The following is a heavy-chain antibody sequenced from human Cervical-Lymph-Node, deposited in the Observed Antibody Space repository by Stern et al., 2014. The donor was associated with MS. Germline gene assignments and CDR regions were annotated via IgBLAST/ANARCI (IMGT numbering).Heavy chain of an antibody. J-gene: IGHJ4*02. D-gene: IGHD5-24*01. CDR1: GFTFSSYG. CDR2: AWYDGSTA. CDR3: ARGHIPYAYNYLFDY. Sequence: VQLVESGGGVVQPGTSLRLSCAASGFTFSSYGMHWVRQAPGKGLEWVALAWYDGSTAYYTNSVKGRFTISRDNSKNTLSLQTNSLTAEDTAVYYCARGHIPYAYNYLFDYWGQGTLVTVSS. V-gene: IGHV3-33*01.